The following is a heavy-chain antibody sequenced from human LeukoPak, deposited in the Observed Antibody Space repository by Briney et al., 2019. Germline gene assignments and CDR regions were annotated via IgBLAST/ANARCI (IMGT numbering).Heavy chain of an antibody. CDR2: IYSGGST. D-gene: IGHD4-17*01. CDR3: ASTVTTPYYYYGMDV. CDR1: GFTVSNNY. J-gene: IGHJ6*02. V-gene: IGHV3-66*01. Sequence: GGSLRLSCAASGFTVSNNYMSWVRQAPGKGLEWVSVIYSGGSTYYADSVKGRFTISGDNSKNTLYLQMNSLRAEDTAVYYCASTVTTPYYYYGMDVWGQGTTVTVSS.